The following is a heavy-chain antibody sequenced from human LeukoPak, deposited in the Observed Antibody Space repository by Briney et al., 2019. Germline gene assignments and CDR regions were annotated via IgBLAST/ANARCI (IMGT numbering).Heavy chain of an antibody. D-gene: IGHD4/OR15-4a*01. J-gene: IGHJ4*02. Sequence: ASVKVSCKASGGTFSSYAISWVRQAPGQGLERMGGIIPIFGTANYAQKFQGRVTITADESTSTAYMELSSLRSEDTAVYYCARLGGLSRDYVSPYYFGYWGQGTLVTVSS. CDR2: IIPIFGTA. CDR1: GGTFSSYA. CDR3: ARLGGLSRDYVSPYYFGY. V-gene: IGHV1-69*13.